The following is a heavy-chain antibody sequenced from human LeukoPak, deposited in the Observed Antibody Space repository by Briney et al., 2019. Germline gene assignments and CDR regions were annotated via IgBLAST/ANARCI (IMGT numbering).Heavy chain of an antibody. D-gene: IGHD1-26*01. Sequence: GGSLRLSCAASGFTFSAYSINWIRQAPGKGLEWISYISTGSSIIYYADSVKGRFTISRDNAKKSLYLQTNSLRAEDTAVYFCAKYSGSYYYPPNWDSWGQGTLVTVSS. CDR1: GFTFSAYS. J-gene: IGHJ4*02. V-gene: IGHV3-48*01. CDR2: ISTGSSII. CDR3: AKYSGSYYYPPNWDS.